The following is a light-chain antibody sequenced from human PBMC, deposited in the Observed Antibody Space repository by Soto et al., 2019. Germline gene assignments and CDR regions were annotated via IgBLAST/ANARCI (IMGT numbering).Light chain of an antibody. J-gene: IGLJ2*01. CDR2: DVT. Sequence: QSALTQPRSVSGSPGRSVIISCTGTSGDVGAYNYVSWYQQHPGKAPKLMIYDVTKRPSGVPDRFSGSKSGNRASLIISGLQAEDEADYCCCSFAGTSPVVFGGGTKLTVL. CDR3: CSFAGTSPVV. V-gene: IGLV2-11*01. CDR1: SGDVGAYNY.